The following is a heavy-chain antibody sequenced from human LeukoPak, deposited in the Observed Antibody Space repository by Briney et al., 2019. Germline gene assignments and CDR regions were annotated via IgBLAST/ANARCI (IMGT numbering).Heavy chain of an antibody. J-gene: IGHJ4*02. V-gene: IGHV1-2*02. D-gene: IGHD1-26*01. Sequence: ASVKVSCKASGYTFTGYYMHWVRRAPGQGLEWMGWIYPNSGGTGYAQNFQGRVTMTWDTSITTAYMELSRLTSDDTAVYYCARESPRTSGFDYWGQGSLVTVSS. CDR2: IYPNSGGT. CDR3: ARESPRTSGFDY. CDR1: GYTFTGYY.